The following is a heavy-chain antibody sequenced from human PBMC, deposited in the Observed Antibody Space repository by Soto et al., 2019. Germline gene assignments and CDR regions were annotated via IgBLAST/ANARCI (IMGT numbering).Heavy chain of an antibody. CDR3: ARLAAAGTRPDY. V-gene: IGHV3-11*06. CDR1: GFTFSDYY. D-gene: IGHD6-13*01. J-gene: IGHJ4*02. Sequence: KPGGSLRLSCAASGFTFSDYYMSWIRQAPGKGLEWVSYISSSSSYTNYADSVKGRFTISRDNAKNSLYLQMNSLRAEDTAVYYCARLAAAGTRPDYWGQGTLVTVSS. CDR2: ISSSSSYT.